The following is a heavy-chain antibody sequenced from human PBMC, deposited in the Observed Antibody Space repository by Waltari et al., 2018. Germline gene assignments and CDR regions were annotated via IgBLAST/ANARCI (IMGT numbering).Heavy chain of an antibody. J-gene: IGHJ4*02. Sequence: VQRVESGGGLVTPGGSLSLDCAASGFPFSTSTVTWVRQATGKGLEWISSMCSSSSYIYYADSVKGRFTISRDNAKNSLYLQMNSLRAEETAVDYCARVRGSGTLDYWGQGTLVTVSS. CDR1: GFPFSTST. CDR2: MCSSSSYI. V-gene: IGHV3-21*01. D-gene: IGHD3-10*01. CDR3: ARVRGSGTLDY.